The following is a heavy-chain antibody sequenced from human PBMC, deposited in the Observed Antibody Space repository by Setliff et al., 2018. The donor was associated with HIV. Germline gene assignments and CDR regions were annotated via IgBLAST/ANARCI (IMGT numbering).Heavy chain of an antibody. CDR2: IYPGDSDT. CDR1: GYSFTNYW. Sequence: GESLKISCKGSGYSFTNYWIGWVRQLPEKGLEWMGIIYPGDSDTRYSPSFQGQVTISADKPTNTAYLQWSSLKASDSAMYYCAKGGYGGAYYVAGYWGQGTKVTAPQ. D-gene: IGHD5-18*01. V-gene: IGHV5-51*01. CDR3: AKGGYGGAYYVAGY. J-gene: IGHJ4*02.